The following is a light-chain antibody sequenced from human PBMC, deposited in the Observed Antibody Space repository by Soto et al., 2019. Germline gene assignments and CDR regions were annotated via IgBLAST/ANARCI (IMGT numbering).Light chain of an antibody. CDR2: KVS. V-gene: IGKV2-30*02. Sequence: VVMTQSPLSLPVTLGQPASISCRSSQSLVHSEGNTYLEWFQQSPGQSPRRLIYKVSNRDSGVPDRISGSGSGTDFTLIISRVEAEDVGVYYGLQAQQWPFTFGPGNKVDI. J-gene: IGKJ3*01. CDR1: QSLVHSEGNTY. CDR3: LQAQQWPFT.